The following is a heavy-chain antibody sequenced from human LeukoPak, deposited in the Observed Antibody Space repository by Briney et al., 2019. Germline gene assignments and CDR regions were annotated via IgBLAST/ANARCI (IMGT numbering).Heavy chain of an antibody. V-gene: IGHV3-48*03. D-gene: IGHD3-10*02. Sequence: GGSLRLSCAASGFTFSSYEMNWVRQAPGKGLEWVPYISSSGSTIYYADSVKGRFTISRDNAKNSLYLQMNSLRAEDTAVYYCAELGITMIGGVWGKGTTVTISS. CDR2: ISSSGSTI. CDR3: AELGITMIGGV. J-gene: IGHJ6*04. CDR1: GFTFSSYE.